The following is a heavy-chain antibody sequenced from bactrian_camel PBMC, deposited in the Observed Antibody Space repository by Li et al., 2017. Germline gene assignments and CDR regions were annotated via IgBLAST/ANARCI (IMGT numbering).Heavy chain of an antibody. CDR3: ASGSGGYCYLYDAVGFGY. CDR2: IFSDSSNT. D-gene: IGHD2*01. CDR1: GYTFSRHC. V-gene: IGHV3-2*01. Sequence: QVQLVESGGGLVQPGGSLRLSCAASGYTFSRHCMGWFRQAPGKGLEWVSTIFSDSSNTDYADSVKGRFTISRDNAKNTVYLQMSSLKPEDTAVYYCASGSGGYCYLYDAVGFGYWGQGTQVTVS. J-gene: IGHJ6*01.